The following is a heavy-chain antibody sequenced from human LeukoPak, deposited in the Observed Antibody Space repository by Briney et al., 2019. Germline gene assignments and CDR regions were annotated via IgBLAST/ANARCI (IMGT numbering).Heavy chain of an antibody. V-gene: IGHV3-23*01. CDR3: AKDHYGGNPRTNYYYYMDV. CDR2: VSGIGDKP. CDR1: GFTFSNYA. J-gene: IGHJ6*03. Sequence: GGSLRLSCAASGFTFSNYAMSWVRQAPGKGLEWVSAVSGIGDKPYYADSVKGRFTISRDNSENTLYLQMSSLRAEDTALYYCAKDHYGGNPRTNYYYYMDVWGKGTTVTVSS. D-gene: IGHD4/OR15-4a*01.